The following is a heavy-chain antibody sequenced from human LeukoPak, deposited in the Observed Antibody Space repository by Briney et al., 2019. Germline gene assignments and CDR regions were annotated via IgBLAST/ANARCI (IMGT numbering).Heavy chain of an antibody. Sequence: AGGSLRLSCAASGFTFSSYWMHWVRQAPGKGLVWFSRINSDGSSTSYADSVKGRFTISRDNAKNTLYLQMNSLRAEDTAVYYCARDPLYCGGDCLDPWGQGTLVTVSS. CDR1: GFTFSSYW. J-gene: IGHJ5*02. V-gene: IGHV3-74*01. CDR3: ARDPLYCGGDCLDP. CDR2: INSDGSST. D-gene: IGHD2-21*02.